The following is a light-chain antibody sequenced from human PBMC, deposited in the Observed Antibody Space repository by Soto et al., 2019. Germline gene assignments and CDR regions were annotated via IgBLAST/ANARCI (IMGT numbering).Light chain of an antibody. CDR3: QQYHHWPPYT. Sequence: EVVMTPSPATLSVSPGDRATLSCRASQSVDTNVVWYQQKPGQPPRLLVHSASIRATGVPARFTGIGSATDFTLTISGLQSDDFATYYCQQYHHWPPYTVGQGTRLQIK. J-gene: IGKJ2*01. V-gene: IGKV3-15*01. CDR1: QSVDTN. CDR2: SAS.